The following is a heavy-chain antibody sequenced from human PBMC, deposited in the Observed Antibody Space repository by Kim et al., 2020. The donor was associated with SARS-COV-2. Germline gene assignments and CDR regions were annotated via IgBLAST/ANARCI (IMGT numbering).Heavy chain of an antibody. V-gene: IGHV3-21*01. Sequence: GGSLRLSCAASGFTFSSYSMNWVRQAPGKGLEWVSSISSSSSYIYYADSVKGRFTISRDNAKNSLYLQMNSLRAEDTAVYYCAKITMVQGAPFDYWGQGTLVTVSS. CDR2: ISSSSSYI. CDR3: AKITMVQGAPFDY. J-gene: IGHJ4*02. D-gene: IGHD3-10*01. CDR1: GFTFSSYS.